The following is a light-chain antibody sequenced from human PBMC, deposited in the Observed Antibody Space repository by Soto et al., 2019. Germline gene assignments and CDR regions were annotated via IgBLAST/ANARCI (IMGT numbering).Light chain of an antibody. Sequence: QSALTQPPSASGSPGQSVTISCTGTSSDVGAHNYVSWYQQHPGKAPKVILYEVNRRPSGVPDRFSGSKSGNTASLTVSGLQADDEADYYCSAHAASGVFGGGTKLTVL. J-gene: IGLJ3*02. CDR1: SSDVGAHNY. CDR3: SAHAASGV. CDR2: EVN. V-gene: IGLV2-8*01.